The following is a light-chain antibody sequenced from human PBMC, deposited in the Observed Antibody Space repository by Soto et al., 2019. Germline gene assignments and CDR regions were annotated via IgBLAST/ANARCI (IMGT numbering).Light chain of an antibody. CDR2: GAS. CDR3: QKYGSAPRT. V-gene: IGKV3-20*01. J-gene: IGKJ1*01. Sequence: DIVLTQSPGTLSLSPGERATLSCRASQSVSSSYLAWYQQKPGHAPRLLIYGASSRATGIPDRFSGSGSGTDFTLTISRLEPEDVAAYYCQKYGSAPRTFGQGTKVEIK. CDR1: QSVSSSY.